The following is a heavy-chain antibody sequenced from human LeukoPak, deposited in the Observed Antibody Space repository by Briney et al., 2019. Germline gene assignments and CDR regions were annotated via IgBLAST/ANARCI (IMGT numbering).Heavy chain of an antibody. J-gene: IGHJ4*02. D-gene: IGHD2-2*01. CDR3: APGYCSSSSCTHYFEY. V-gene: IGHV3-48*04. CDR2: ISSSSNTI. Sequence: GGSLRLSCAASGFTFSTYSMNWVRQPPGKGLEWVSYISSSSNTIYYVDSVKGRFTIFRDNGKDSLYLQMNSLRAEDTAVYYCAPGYCSSSSCTHYFEYWGQGTLVTVSS. CDR1: GFTFSTYS.